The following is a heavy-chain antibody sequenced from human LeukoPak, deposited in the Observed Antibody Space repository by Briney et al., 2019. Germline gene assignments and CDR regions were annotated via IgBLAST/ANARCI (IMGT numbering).Heavy chain of an antibody. D-gene: IGHD2-15*01. CDR2: ISAYNGNT. V-gene: IGHV1-18*01. CDR1: GYTFTSYG. Sequence: GASVKVSCKASGYTFTSYGISWVRQAPGQGLEWMGWISAYNGNTNYAQKLQGRVTMTTDTSTSTAYMELRSLRSDDTAVYYCARDPPNCSGGSCYKRFDYWGQGTLVTVSS. CDR3: ARDPPNCSGGSCYKRFDY. J-gene: IGHJ4*02.